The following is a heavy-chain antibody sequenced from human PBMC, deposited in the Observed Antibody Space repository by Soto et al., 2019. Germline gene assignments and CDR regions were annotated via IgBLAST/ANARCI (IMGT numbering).Heavy chain of an antibody. CDR2: VGGGGDNI. CDR1: GFTFSSYS. D-gene: IGHD3-10*01. V-gene: IGHV3-23*01. Sequence: QLLESGGGLVQPGGSLRLSCAASGFTFSSYSMNWVRQAPGKGLQWVATVGGGGDNIFYGDSVKGRFTISRDDSQNMVFLQMNSLRPEDTAVYFCAKRDSGSGRSPPLINYWGQGTLVTVSS. CDR3: AKRDSGSGRSPPLINY. J-gene: IGHJ4*02.